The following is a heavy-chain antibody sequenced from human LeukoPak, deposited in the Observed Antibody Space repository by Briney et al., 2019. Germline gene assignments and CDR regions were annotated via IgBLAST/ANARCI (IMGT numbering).Heavy chain of an antibody. CDR3: AREVTRRGFDY. J-gene: IGHJ4*02. V-gene: IGHV3-74*01. D-gene: IGHD2-21*02. Sequence: PGGSLRLSCTASGFTFSSTWMHWVRQAPGKGLVWVSRINSDGSSTIYADSVKGRFTISRDNAKNSLYLQMNSLRAEDSALYYCAREVTRRGFDYWGQGTLVTVSS. CDR2: INSDGSST. CDR1: GFTFSSTW.